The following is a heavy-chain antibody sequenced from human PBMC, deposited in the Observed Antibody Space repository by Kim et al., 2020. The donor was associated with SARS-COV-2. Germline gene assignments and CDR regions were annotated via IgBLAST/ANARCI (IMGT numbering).Heavy chain of an antibody. CDR3: ARDVTAYFGSAFYNAFDF. Sequence: VKGQFTISRENAHNSLYLQMSSLRADDTAVYYCARDVTAYFGSAFYNAFDFWGQGTMVTVSS. D-gene: IGHD3-9*01. V-gene: IGHV3-11*05. J-gene: IGHJ3*01.